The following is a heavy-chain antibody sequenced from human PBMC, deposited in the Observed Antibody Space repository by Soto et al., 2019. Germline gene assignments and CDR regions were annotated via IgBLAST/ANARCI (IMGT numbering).Heavy chain of an antibody. CDR2: TKQDGSEK. D-gene: IGHD3-3*01. CDR3: ARALADYDFWTGYFPRNYYYYMDV. V-gene: IGHV3-7*01. J-gene: IGHJ6*03. Sequence: EVQLVESGGGLVQPGGSLRLSCAASGFTFSDYWMTWVRQSPGKGLEWLATTKQDGSEKHYVDSVEGRFTVSRDNAKNSLYLQLNSLRAEDTAVYYCARALADYDFWTGYFPRNYYYYMDVWGKGTTVTVSS. CDR1: GFTFSDYW.